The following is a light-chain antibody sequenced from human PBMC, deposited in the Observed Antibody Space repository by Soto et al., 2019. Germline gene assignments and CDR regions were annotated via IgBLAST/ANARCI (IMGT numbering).Light chain of an antibody. J-gene: IGKJ5*01. V-gene: IGKV3-11*01. CDR1: QDVSSH. CDR3: QQRSNWPPIT. CDR2: AAS. Sequence: EIVLTQSPATLSESPGGRFIGSCRASQDVSSHVAWYQQRPGQAPGLLINAASNRATGIPARFSGSGSGTDFTRTISSLEPEDFAVYYCQQRSNWPPITFGQGTRLDIK.